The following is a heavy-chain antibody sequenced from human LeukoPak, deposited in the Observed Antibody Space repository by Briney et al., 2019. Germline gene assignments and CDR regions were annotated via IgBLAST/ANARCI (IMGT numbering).Heavy chain of an antibody. J-gene: IGHJ5*02. V-gene: IGHV1-2*06. CDR1: GCTFTGYY. CDR3: ARDLRLAVTAHNWFDP. Sequence: ASVNVSCKASGCTFTGYYMHWVRQAPGQGLEWMGRINPYSCGPNYAQKVQGRVTMIRDTSIGTAYMELSRLRSDDTAVYYCARDLRLAVTAHNWFDPWGQGTLVTVSS. CDR2: INPYSCGP. D-gene: IGHD6-19*01.